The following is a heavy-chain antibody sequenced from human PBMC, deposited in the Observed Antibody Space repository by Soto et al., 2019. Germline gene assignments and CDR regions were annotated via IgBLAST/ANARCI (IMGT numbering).Heavy chain of an antibody. CDR2: ISWNSVSI. CDR3: AKGTGYYGSGAHDY. D-gene: IGHD3-10*01. J-gene: IGHJ4*02. CDR1: GFTFDDYA. Sequence: EVQLVESGGGLVQPGRSLRLSCAASGFTFDDYAMHWVRQAPGKGLEWVSGISWNSVSIGYADSVKGRFTISRDNAKNSLYLQMNSLRAEDTALYYCAKGTGYYGSGAHDYWGQGTLVTVSS. V-gene: IGHV3-9*01.